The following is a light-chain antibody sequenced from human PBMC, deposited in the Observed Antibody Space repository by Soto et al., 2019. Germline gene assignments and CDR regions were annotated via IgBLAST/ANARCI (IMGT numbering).Light chain of an antibody. CDR2: EVA. Sequence: QSVLTQPPSASGSPGQSLTISCTGTSSDVGGYNYVFWYQQHPGKAPKLMIYEVANRPSGISTRFSGSKSGNTASLTISGLQAEDEADYYCSSYKFSTTLRVFGGGTQLTVL. CDR3: SSYKFSTTLRV. V-gene: IGLV2-14*01. CDR1: SSDVGGYNY. J-gene: IGLJ3*02.